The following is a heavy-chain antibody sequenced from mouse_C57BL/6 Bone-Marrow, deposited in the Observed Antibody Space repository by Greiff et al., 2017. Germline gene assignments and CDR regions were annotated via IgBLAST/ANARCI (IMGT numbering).Heavy chain of an antibody. CDR1: GYTFTSYW. CDR2: IDPSDSYT. D-gene: IGHD1-1*01. Sequence: VQLQQPGAELVKPGASVKLSCKASGYTFTSYWMQWVKQRPGQGLEWIGEIDPSDSYTNYNQKFKGKATLTVDTSSSTAYMQLSSLTSEDSAVYYCAREGYYGSSYWYFDVWGKGTTVTVSS. CDR3: AREGYYGSSYWYFDV. V-gene: IGHV1-50*01. J-gene: IGHJ1*03.